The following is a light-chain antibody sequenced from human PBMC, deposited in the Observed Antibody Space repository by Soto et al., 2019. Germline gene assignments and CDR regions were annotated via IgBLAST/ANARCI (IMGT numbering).Light chain of an antibody. CDR2: AAS. CDR1: QGISSY. Sequence: IQLTQSPSSLSASVGDRVTITCRASQGISSYLTWYQQKPGKAPKLLIYAASTLQSGVPSRFSGSGSGTDFTLTISSLQPEDFANYYCQQLNSYPLTLGPGTKVDIK. CDR3: QQLNSYPLT. J-gene: IGKJ3*01. V-gene: IGKV1-9*01.